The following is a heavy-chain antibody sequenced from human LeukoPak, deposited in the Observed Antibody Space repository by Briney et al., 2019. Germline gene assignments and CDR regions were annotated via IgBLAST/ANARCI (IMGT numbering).Heavy chain of an antibody. CDR1: GFTFSSYA. V-gene: IGHV3-23*01. CDR3: AKDSAGSYYNWFDP. Sequence: GGSLRLSCAASGFTFSSYAMSWVRQAPGKGLEWVSAISGSGGSTYYADSVKGRFTISRDNSKNTLYLQMNSLRAEDTAVHYCAKDSAGSYYNWFDPWGQGTLVTVSS. J-gene: IGHJ5*02. D-gene: IGHD1-26*01. CDR2: ISGSGGST.